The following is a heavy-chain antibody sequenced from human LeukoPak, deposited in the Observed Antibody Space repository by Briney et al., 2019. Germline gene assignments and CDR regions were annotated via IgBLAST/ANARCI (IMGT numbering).Heavy chain of an antibody. Sequence: PSETLSLTCTVSGDSISSYYWSWIRQPPGKGPEWIGYIYHSGSTNYNPSLKSRVTISADTSKDQFSLKLASVTAADTAVCYCATGYSSTWYYFDYWGQGTLVTVSS. V-gene: IGHV4-59*01. CDR3: ATGYSSTWYYFDY. CDR2: IYHSGST. D-gene: IGHD6-13*01. CDR1: GDSISSYY. J-gene: IGHJ4*02.